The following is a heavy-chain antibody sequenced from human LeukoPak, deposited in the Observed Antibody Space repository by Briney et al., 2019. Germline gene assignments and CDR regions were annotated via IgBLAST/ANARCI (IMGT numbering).Heavy chain of an antibody. CDR3: ARVPYYYDSSGYYPTTTLDY. V-gene: IGHV1-2*02. Sequence: ASVKVSCKAPGYTFTGYYMHWVRQAPGQGLEWMGWINPNSGGTNYAQKFQGRVTMTRDTSISTAYMEPSRLGSDDTAVYYCARVPYYYDSSGYYPTTTLDYWGQGTLVTVSS. CDR2: INPNSGGT. CDR1: GYTFTGYY. D-gene: IGHD3-22*01. J-gene: IGHJ4*02.